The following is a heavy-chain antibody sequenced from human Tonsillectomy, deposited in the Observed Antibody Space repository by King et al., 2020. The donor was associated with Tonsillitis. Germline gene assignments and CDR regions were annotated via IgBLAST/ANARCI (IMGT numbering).Heavy chain of an antibody. CDR3: ARVEIMVRRIIIYYYFDQ. V-gene: IGHV4-34*01. Sequence: VQLQQWGAGLLKPSETLSLTCAVYGGSFSGYYWSWIRQPPGKGLEWIGEINHSGSTNYNPSLKSRVTISVDTSKNQFSLKLSSVTAADTAVYYCARVEIMVRRIIIYYYFDQWGQGALVTVSS. J-gene: IGHJ4*02. D-gene: IGHD3-10*01. CDR2: INHSGST. CDR1: GGSFSGYY.